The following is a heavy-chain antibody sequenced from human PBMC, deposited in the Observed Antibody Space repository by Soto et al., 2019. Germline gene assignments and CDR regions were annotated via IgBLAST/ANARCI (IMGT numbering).Heavy chain of an antibody. Sequence: AGSLELCCAACRYSVCSSAVGGVRQDTGKGLEWVSAISGSGGSTYYADSVKGRFTISRDNSKNTLYLQMNSLRAEDTAVYYCAKDSEYQRPYYFDYWGQGTLVTVSS. CDR1: RYSVCSSA. V-gene: IGHV3-23*01. CDR3: AKDSEYQRPYYFDY. D-gene: IGHD2-2*01. CDR2: ISGSGGST. J-gene: IGHJ4*02.